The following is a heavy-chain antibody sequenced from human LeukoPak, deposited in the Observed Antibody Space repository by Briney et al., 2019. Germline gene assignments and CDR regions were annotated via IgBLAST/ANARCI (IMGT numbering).Heavy chain of an antibody. V-gene: IGHV4-39*07. Sequence: PSETLSLTCTVSGDSLSNTNYFWAWIRQPPGTGLEWIGSFSYGRNTYYNPSLKGRVTISVDTSKNQFSLKLSSVTAADTAVYYCARGARRRDGYNRNWYFDLWGRGTLVTVSS. D-gene: IGHD5-24*01. CDR3: ARGARRRDGYNRNWYFDL. J-gene: IGHJ2*01. CDR2: FSYGRNT. CDR1: GDSLSNTNYF.